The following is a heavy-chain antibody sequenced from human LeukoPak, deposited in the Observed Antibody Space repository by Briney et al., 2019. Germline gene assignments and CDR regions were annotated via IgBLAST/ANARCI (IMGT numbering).Heavy chain of an antibody. J-gene: IGHJ5*02. D-gene: IGHD6-13*01. V-gene: IGHV3-7*01. CDR3: ATQAGSWRFNWFDP. Sequence: GGSLRLSCAASGFTFSSYEMNWVRQAPGKGLEWVASIKQDGSEKYYVDSVKGRFTISRDNAKNSLYLQMNSLRAEDTAVYYCATQAGSWRFNWFDPWGQGTLVTVSS. CDR1: GFTFSSYE. CDR2: IKQDGSEK.